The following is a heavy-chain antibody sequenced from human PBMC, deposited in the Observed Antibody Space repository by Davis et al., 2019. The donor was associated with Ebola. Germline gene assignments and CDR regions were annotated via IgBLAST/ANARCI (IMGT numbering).Heavy chain of an antibody. Sequence: AASVKVSCKASGYTFTNYGITWVRQAPGQGLEWMDWINPHNGNTNYAQNVQGRVIMTSDTATTTAYMEVGSLRSDDTAVYYCARAQFPTTSDHWGQGTLVTVSS. D-gene: IGHD1-1*01. CDR1: GYTFTNYG. CDR3: ARAQFPTTSDH. CDR2: INPHNGNT. V-gene: IGHV1-18*04. J-gene: IGHJ4*02.